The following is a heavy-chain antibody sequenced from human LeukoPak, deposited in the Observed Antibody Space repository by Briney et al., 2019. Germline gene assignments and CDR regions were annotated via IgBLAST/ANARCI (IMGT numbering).Heavy chain of an antibody. V-gene: IGHV3-23*01. Sequence: GGSLRLSCAASGFTFSNYAMSWVRQAPGKGLEWVSAISGRGGSTYYADSVKGRFTISRDNSKNTLYLQMNSLRVEDTAVYYCAKDHGLNNGGAFDIWGQGTMVIVSS. D-gene: IGHD1/OR15-1a*01. J-gene: IGHJ3*02. CDR3: AKDHGLNNGGAFDI. CDR1: GFTFSNYA. CDR2: ISGRGGST.